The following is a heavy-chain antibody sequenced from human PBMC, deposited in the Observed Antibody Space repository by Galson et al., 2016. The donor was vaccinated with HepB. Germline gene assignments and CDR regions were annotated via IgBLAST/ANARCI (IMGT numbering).Heavy chain of an antibody. Sequence: LRLSCAASGLTFSNFWLTWVRQAPGKGLEWVANINQDGTEKHYLDSVRGRFTISRDNAKSSLFLQMNSLRAEDTAVYFCARAYQYTLDYWGQGTLVTVSS. D-gene: IGHD1-1*01. CDR2: INQDGTEK. CDR3: ARAYQYTLDY. J-gene: IGHJ4*02. CDR1: GLTFSNFW. V-gene: IGHV3-7*04.